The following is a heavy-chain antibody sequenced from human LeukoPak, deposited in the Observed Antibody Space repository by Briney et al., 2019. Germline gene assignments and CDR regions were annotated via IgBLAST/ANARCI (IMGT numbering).Heavy chain of an antibody. CDR1: GFTFDDYA. D-gene: IGHD6-19*01. J-gene: IGHJ4*02. Sequence: GGSLRLSCAASGFTFDDYAMHWVRQPPGKGLEWVSLISGDGGGTYYADSVKGRFTISRDNSKNTGYLQMNSLRGDDTAVYYCAKSTGYSSGWFDYWGQGTLVTVSS. CDR2: ISGDGGGT. CDR3: AKSTGYSSGWFDY. V-gene: IGHV3-43*02.